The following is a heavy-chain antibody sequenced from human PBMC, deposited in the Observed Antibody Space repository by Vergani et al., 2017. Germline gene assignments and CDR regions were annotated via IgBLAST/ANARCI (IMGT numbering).Heavy chain of an antibody. Sequence: QVQLVQSGAEVKKPGSSVKVSCKASGGTFSSYAISWVRQAPGQGLEWMGGIIPIFGTANYAQKFQGRVTMTEDTSTDTAYMELSSLRSEDTAVYYCNHFDWGGGWFDPWGQGTLVTVSS. CDR1: GGTFSSYA. V-gene: IGHV1-69*06. CDR2: IIPIFGTA. D-gene: IGHD3-9*01. CDR3: NHFDWGGGWFDP. J-gene: IGHJ5*02.